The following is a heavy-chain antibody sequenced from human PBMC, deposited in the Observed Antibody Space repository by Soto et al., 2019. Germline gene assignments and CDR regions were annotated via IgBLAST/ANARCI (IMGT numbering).Heavy chain of an antibody. CDR1: GFTFSSYA. J-gene: IGHJ6*02. V-gene: IGHV3-23*01. D-gene: IGHD3-22*01. Sequence: GGSLRLSCTASGFTFSSYAMSWVRQGPGKGLEWVSGIGDTGDSTYYADSVKGRFTIARDNSKNTLYLQMNSLAADDTAVDYCATATGPYYSDNSAYYGDSYSYYAMDVWGQGTTVTVSS. CDR2: IGDTGDST. CDR3: ATATGPYYSDNSAYYGDSYSYYAMDV.